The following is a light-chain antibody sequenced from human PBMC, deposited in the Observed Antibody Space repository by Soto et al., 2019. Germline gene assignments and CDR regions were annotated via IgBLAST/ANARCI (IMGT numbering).Light chain of an antibody. CDR1: SSDVGSYNR. J-gene: IGLJ1*01. CDR2: EVS. Sequence: QSVLTQPPSVSGSPGQSVTISCTGTSSDVGSYNRVSWYQQPPGTAPKLMIYEVSNRPSGVPDRFSGSKSGNTASLTISGLQAEDEADYYCSLYTSTSNWVFGNGTKVTVL. CDR3: SLYTSTSNWV. V-gene: IGLV2-18*01.